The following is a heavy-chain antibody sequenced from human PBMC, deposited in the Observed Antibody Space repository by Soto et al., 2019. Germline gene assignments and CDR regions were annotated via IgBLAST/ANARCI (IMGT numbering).Heavy chain of an antibody. D-gene: IGHD6-19*01. J-gene: IGHJ4*02. Sequence: ASETLSLTCTVSGGSISSSSYYWGWIRQPPGKGLEWIGSIYYSGGTYYNPSLKSRVTISVDTSKNQFSLRLSSVTAADTAVYYCARAVGDPLYYLDYWGQGTLVTVSS. CDR3: ARAVGDPLYYLDY. V-gene: IGHV4-39*01. CDR1: GGSISSSSYY. CDR2: IYYSGGT.